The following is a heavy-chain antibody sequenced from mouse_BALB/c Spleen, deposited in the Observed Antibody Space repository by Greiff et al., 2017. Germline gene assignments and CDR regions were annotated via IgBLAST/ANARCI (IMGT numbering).Heavy chain of an antibody. CDR1: GFSLTSYG. D-gene: IGHD2-3*01. V-gene: IGHV2-9*02. J-gene: IGHJ3*01. CDR2: IWAGGST. Sequence: VMLVESGPGLVAPSQSLSITCTVSGFSLTSYGVHWVRQPPGKGLEWLGVIWAGGSTNYNSALMSRLSISKDNSKSQVFLKMNSLQTDDTAMYYCARDHDGYSLFAYWGQGTLVTVSA. CDR3: ARDHDGYSLFAY.